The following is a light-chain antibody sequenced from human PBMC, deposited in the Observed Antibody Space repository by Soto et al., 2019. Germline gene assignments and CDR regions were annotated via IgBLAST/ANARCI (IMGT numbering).Light chain of an antibody. Sequence: EILLTQSPDTLSLSPGERATLSCRASQSVSSTLLTWYQQKPGQAPRLLIYGVSSRATGIPDRFSGSGSVTDFTLTISRLEPEDFAVYYCQQFGISPWTFGQGTKVDIK. CDR2: GVS. CDR1: QSVSSTL. V-gene: IGKV3-20*01. CDR3: QQFGISPWT. J-gene: IGKJ1*01.